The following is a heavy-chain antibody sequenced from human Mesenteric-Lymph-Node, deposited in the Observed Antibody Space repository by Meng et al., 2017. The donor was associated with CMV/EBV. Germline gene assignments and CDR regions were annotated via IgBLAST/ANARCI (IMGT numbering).Heavy chain of an antibody. V-gene: IGHV4-34*01. D-gene: IGHD3-9*01. J-gene: IGHJ4*02. CDR2: INHSGST. CDR1: GWSFSGNY. CDR3: ARGSSYDILTGYFDY. Sequence: QVQFHQLEAGALKTSETVSVTFAVYGWSFSGNYWNWIRQSPETGLEWIWEINHSGSTTYNPSVTSRIIISVDTSTNQISLNMSSVTAADTAVYYCARGSSYDILTGYFDYWGQGALVTVSS.